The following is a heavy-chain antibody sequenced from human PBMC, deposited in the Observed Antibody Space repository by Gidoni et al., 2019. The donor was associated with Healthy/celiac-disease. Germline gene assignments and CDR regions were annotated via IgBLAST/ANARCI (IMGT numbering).Heavy chain of an antibody. CDR3: ARRKEGSQTYDILTGYYKGYYFDY. CDR2: ISGSGGST. D-gene: IGHD3-9*01. Sequence: EVQLLESGGGLVQPGGSLRLSCAASGFTFSSYAMSWVSRAPGKGLEWVSAISGSGGSTYYADSVKGRFTISRDNSKNTLYLQMNSLRAEDTAVYYCARRKEGSQTYDILTGYYKGYYFDYWGQGTLVTVSS. CDR1: GFTFSSYA. V-gene: IGHV3-23*01. J-gene: IGHJ4*02.